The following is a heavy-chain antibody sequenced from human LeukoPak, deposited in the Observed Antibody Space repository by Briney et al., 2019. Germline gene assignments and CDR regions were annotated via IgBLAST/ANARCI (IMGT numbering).Heavy chain of an antibody. CDR2: IYYSGTT. D-gene: IGHD3-10*01. CDR3: ARRGPPRTLLRGVKSGWFDP. V-gene: IGHV4-39*07. Sequence: SETLSLTCTVSGGSISSRSYYWSWIRQPPGKGLEWIGSIYYSGTTYYNPSLKSRVTISIDTSKNQFSLKLSSVTAADTAVYYCARRGPPRTLLRGVKSGWFDPWGQGTLVTVSS. CDR1: GGSISSRSYY. J-gene: IGHJ5*02.